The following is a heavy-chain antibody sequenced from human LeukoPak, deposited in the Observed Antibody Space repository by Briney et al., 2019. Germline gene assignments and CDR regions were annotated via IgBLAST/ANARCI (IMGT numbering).Heavy chain of an antibody. J-gene: IGHJ4*02. Sequence: SETLSLTCTVSGGSISSSSYYWGWIRQPPGKGLEWIGSIYYSGSTYYNPSLKSRVTISVDTSKNQFSLKLSSVTAADTAVYYCARYCSSTSCILRGFDYWGQGTLVTVSS. CDR1: GGSISSSSYY. V-gene: IGHV4-39*07. CDR2: IYYSGST. CDR3: ARYCSSTSCILRGFDY. D-gene: IGHD2-2*01.